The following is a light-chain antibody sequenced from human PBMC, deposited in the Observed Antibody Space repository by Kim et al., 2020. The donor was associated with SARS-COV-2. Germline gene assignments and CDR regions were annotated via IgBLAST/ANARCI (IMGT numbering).Light chain of an antibody. CDR2: GKN. Sequence: VALGQTVRITCQGDSLKTYYATWYQQKPGQAPIVVIYGKNNRPSGIPDRFSGSSSGNTASLTVTGAQAVDEADYYCNSRDSNDYVVFGGGTKVTVL. J-gene: IGLJ2*01. CDR1: SLKTYY. CDR3: NSRDSNDYVV. V-gene: IGLV3-19*01.